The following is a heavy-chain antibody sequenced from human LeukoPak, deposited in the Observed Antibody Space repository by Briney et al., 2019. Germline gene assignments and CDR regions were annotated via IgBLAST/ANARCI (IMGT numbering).Heavy chain of an antibody. CDR2: INHSGST. V-gene: IGHV4-30-2*01. J-gene: IGHJ6*03. Sequence: SETLSLTCTVSGASISSGANYWAWIRQPPGQGLQWIGYINHSGSTYYNPSLKSRVTISVDRSRNQFSLNLNSVTAADTAVYYCARGTIGAEDYVDVWGKGATVTVSS. CDR1: GASISSGANY. CDR3: ARGTIGAEDYVDV. D-gene: IGHD3-3*01.